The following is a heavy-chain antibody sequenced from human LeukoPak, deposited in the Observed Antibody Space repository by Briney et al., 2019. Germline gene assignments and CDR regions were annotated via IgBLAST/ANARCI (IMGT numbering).Heavy chain of an antibody. CDR3: VRERDEEALGAFDI. CDR1: GYTFTGYY. Sequence: ASVKVSCKASGYTFTGYYMHWVRQAPGQGLEWVGWINPNSGGTNYAQKFQGRVTMTRDTSISTAYMELSRLRSDDTAVYYCVRERDEEALGAFDIWGQGKMVTVSS. J-gene: IGHJ3*02. CDR2: INPNSGGT. V-gene: IGHV1-2*02. D-gene: IGHD7-27*01.